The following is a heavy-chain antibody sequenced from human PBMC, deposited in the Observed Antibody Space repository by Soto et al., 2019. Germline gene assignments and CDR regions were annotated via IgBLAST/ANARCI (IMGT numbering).Heavy chain of an antibody. CDR1: GFTFSSYA. CDR3: ARSIQLWSYYFDY. D-gene: IGHD5-18*01. J-gene: IGHJ4*02. V-gene: IGHV3-30-3*01. Sequence: QVQLVESGGGVVQPGRSLRLSCAASGFTFSSYAMHWVRQAPGKGLEWVAVISYDGSNKYYADSVKGRFTISRDNSKNTLYLQMNSLRAEDTAVYYCARSIQLWSYYFDYWGQGTWSPSPQ. CDR2: ISYDGSNK.